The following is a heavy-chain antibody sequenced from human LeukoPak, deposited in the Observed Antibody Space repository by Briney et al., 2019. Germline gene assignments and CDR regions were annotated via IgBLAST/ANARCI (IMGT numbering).Heavy chain of an antibody. Sequence: SETLSLTCAVXGXXXXGYYWSWIRQPPXXXXXXXXXIXXXXSXDYNPSLKSRVTISVDTSKNQFSLKLSSVTAADTAVYYCARGFFTYYYDSSGEEVGYYFDYWGQGTLVTVSS. V-gene: IGHV4-34*01. CDR2: IXXXXSX. D-gene: IGHD3-22*01. CDR1: GXXXXGYY. CDR3: ARGFFTYYYDSSGEEVGYYFDY. J-gene: IGHJ4*02.